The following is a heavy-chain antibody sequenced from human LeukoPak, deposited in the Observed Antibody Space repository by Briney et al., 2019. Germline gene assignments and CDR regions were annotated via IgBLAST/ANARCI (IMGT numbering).Heavy chain of an antibody. V-gene: IGHV4-34*01. D-gene: IGHD5-18*01. CDR1: RVPFSGYS. CDR3: ARGRWLERWFKWYDFGC. CDR2: LNHSGRT. Sequence: PGTLPLTCSVYRVPFSGYSWSGIRQPPGKGLEWIGELNHSGRTIYKPSLKNRLTISVDPSKHPFSRTVNSVTSAHTSVYLCARGRWLERWFKWYDFGCWGTGVLV. J-gene: IGHJ4*02.